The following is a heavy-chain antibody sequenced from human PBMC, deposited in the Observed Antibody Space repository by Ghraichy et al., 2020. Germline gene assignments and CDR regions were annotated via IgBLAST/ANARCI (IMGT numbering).Heavy chain of an antibody. J-gene: IGHJ4*02. CDR1: GVSFSGYY. Sequence: SETLSLTCAVYGVSFSGYYWSWIRQPPGKGLEWIGEINHSGSTNYNPSLKSRVTISVDTSKNQFSLKLSSVTAADTAVYYCARGRGSGGGYSLYWGQGTLVPVSS. D-gene: IGHD5-18*01. CDR3: ARGRGSGGGYSLY. CDR2: INHSGST. V-gene: IGHV4-34*01.